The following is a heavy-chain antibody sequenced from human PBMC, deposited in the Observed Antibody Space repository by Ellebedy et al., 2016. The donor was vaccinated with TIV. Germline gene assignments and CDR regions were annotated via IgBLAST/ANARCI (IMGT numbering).Heavy chain of an antibody. Sequence: PGGSLRLSCAASGFAFSSFAMTWVRQAPGKGLEWVSVVSGGSADTHYADSVKGRFTISRDNSKDILYLQMNSLRVNDTGVYYCARGDSKGWYRPHWFDPWGQGILVTVSS. CDR3: ARGDSKGWYRPHWFDP. CDR2: VSGGSADT. V-gene: IGHV3-23*01. D-gene: IGHD1-14*01. CDR1: GFAFSSFA. J-gene: IGHJ5*02.